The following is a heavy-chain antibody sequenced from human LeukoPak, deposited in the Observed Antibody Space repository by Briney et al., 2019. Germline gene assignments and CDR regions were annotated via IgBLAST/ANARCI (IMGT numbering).Heavy chain of an antibody. Sequence: GASVKVSCKAFGCTFTSNYMHWVRQAPGQGPEWMGVISPSGGSTTYAQKFQGRVTLTRDMSTSTGYLELSSLRCEDTAVYYCARDLGEGYWGQGTLVTGSS. CDR2: ISPSGGST. CDR3: ARDLGEGY. V-gene: IGHV1-46*01. CDR1: GCTFTSNY. D-gene: IGHD4-17*01. J-gene: IGHJ4*02.